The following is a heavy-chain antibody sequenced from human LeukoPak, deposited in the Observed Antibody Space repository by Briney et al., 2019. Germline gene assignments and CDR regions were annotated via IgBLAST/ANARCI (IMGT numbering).Heavy chain of an antibody. J-gene: IGHJ4*02. CDR1: GFTFSNSW. CDR3: IRNLGGSTDY. CDR2: INTDGSRT. D-gene: IGHD1-26*01. V-gene: IGHV3-74*01. Sequence: GGSLRLSCAASGFTFSNSWMHWVRQAPGKGLVWVSRINTDGSRTNYAGSVKGRFTISRDDAKNTVYLQMNSLRAEDTALYYCIRNLGGSTDYWGQGTLVTVSS.